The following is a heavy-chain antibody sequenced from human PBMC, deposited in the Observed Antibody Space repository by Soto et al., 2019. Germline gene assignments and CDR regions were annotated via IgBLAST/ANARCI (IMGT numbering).Heavy chain of an antibody. J-gene: IGHJ3*02. CDR2: ISAYNGDT. CDR1: GYTFTNYG. CDR3: ARDQSSGYDFDAFDI. Sequence: ASVKVSCKASGYTFTNYGITWVRQAPGQGLEWMGWISAYNGDTHYTQRLQGRVTMTTDTSTSTAYMELRGLRSDDTAVYYCARDQSSGYDFDAFDIWGQGTMVTVSS. V-gene: IGHV1-18*01. D-gene: IGHD5-12*01.